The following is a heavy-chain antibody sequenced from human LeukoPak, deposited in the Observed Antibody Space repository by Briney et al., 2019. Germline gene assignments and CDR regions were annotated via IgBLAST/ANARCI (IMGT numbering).Heavy chain of an antibody. J-gene: IGHJ6*03. V-gene: IGHV1-69*06. D-gene: IGHD2-15*01. Sequence: GASVKVSCKASGGTFSSYAISWVRQAPGQGLEWMGGTIPIFGTANYAQKFQGRVTITADKSTGTAYMELSSLRSEDTAVYYCARAFRYCSGGSCYGPYYYYMDVWGKGTTVTVSS. CDR1: GGTFSSYA. CDR3: ARAFRYCSGGSCYGPYYYYMDV. CDR2: TIPIFGTA.